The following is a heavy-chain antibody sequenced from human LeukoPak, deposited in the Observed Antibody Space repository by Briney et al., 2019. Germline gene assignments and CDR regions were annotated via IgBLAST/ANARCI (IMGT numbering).Heavy chain of an antibody. CDR2: IYHSGST. D-gene: IGHD3-3*01. J-gene: IGHJ5*02. CDR1: AYSISSDYY. V-gene: IGHV4-38-2*02. CDR3: ARHVSYDFWSGYNWFDP. Sequence: SETLSLTCTVSAYSISSDYYWGWIRQPPGKALEWIGNIYHSGSTYYNPSLKSRVTISVDTSKNQFSLKLSSVTAADTAVYYCARHVSYDFWSGYNWFDPWGQGTLVTVSS.